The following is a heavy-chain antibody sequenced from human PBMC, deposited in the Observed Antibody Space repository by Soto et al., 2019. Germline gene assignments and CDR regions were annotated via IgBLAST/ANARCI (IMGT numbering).Heavy chain of an antibody. Sequence: QVQLVQSGAEVKKPGSSVKVSCKSSGGTFSSYAISWVRQAPGQGLEWMGGIIPIFGTANYAQKFQGRVTITADESTSTAYMELSSLRSEDTAVYYCARALWFGELSSGSWGENWFDPWGQGTLVTVSS. CDR1: GGTFSSYA. D-gene: IGHD3-10*01. CDR3: ARALWFGELSSGSWGENWFDP. CDR2: IIPIFGTA. J-gene: IGHJ5*02. V-gene: IGHV1-69*01.